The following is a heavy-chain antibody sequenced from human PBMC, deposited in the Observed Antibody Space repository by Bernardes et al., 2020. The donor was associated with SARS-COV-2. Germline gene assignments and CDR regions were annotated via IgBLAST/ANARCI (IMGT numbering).Heavy chain of an antibody. J-gene: IGHJ5*02. Sequence: GGSLKISCKGSGYSFTSYWIGWVRQMPGKGLEWMGIIYPGDSDTRYSPSFQGQVTISADKSISTAYLQWSSLKASDTAMYYCARHPLITMVRGVTNWFDPWGQGTLVTVSS. V-gene: IGHV5-51*01. CDR1: GYSFTSYW. CDR2: IYPGDSDT. CDR3: ARHPLITMVRGVTNWFDP. D-gene: IGHD3-10*01.